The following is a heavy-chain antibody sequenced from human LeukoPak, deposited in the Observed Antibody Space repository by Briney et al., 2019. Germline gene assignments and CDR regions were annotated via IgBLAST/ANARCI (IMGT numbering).Heavy chain of an antibody. J-gene: IGHJ3*02. Sequence: ASVKVSCKASGYTFSNYDISWVRQAAGQGLEWMGWMNPNSGTTGYAQKSQGRVTMTRNTSIRTAYVELSSLRSEDTAVYYCARGRGYPPAFDMWGQGTLVTVSS. CDR3: ARGRGYPPAFDM. D-gene: IGHD5-12*01. V-gene: IGHV1-8*02. CDR1: GYTFSNYD. CDR2: MNPNSGTT.